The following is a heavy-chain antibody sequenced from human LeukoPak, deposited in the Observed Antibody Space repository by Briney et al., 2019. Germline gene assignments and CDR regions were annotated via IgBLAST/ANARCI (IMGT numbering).Heavy chain of an antibody. CDR3: ARDHYGSGSYWYYFDS. Sequence: QPGGSLRLSCATSGFTFSSYWMHWVRQAPGKGLVWVSRIRSDGSITNYADSAKGRFTISRDNAKNTLYLQMNSLRDEDMAVYYCARDHYGSGSYWYYFDSWGQGTLVTVSS. V-gene: IGHV3-74*01. D-gene: IGHD3-10*01. CDR2: IRSDGSIT. J-gene: IGHJ4*02. CDR1: GFTFSSYW.